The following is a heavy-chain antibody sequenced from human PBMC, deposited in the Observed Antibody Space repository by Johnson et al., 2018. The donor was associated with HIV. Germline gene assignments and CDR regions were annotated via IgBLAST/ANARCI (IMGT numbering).Heavy chain of an antibody. CDR1: GFTFNRAW. CDR2: VKSITDGGTT. J-gene: IGHJ3*02. Sequence: EKLVESGGGLVKPGGSLRVSCAASGFTFNRAWMSWVRQAPGKGVEWVGRVKSITDGGTTDYTAPVTGRFTISRDDSKNTLYLLMNSLKTDDTAVYYCTTGPVGATKGGGAFDIWGLGTMVTVSS. CDR3: TTGPVGATKGGGAFDI. V-gene: IGHV3-15*01. D-gene: IGHD1-26*01.